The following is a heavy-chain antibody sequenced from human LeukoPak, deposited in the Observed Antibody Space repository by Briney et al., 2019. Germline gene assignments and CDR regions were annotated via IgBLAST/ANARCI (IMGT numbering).Heavy chain of an antibody. D-gene: IGHD1-26*01. Sequence: GGSLRLSCTASGFAFSTYGMNWVRQAPGKGLEWVSYISSSNTIYYADSVKGRFTISRDNSKNTLYLQMNSQRAEDTAVYYCAKDHYPGAFDIWGQGTMVTVSS. CDR1: GFAFSTYG. V-gene: IGHV3-48*01. J-gene: IGHJ3*02. CDR3: AKDHYPGAFDI. CDR2: ISSSNTI.